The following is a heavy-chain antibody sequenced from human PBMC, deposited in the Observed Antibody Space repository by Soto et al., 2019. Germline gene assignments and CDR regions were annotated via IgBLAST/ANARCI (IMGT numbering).Heavy chain of an antibody. CDR3: ARKVAGTRYYYGMDV. D-gene: IGHD6-19*01. V-gene: IGHV1-46*01. Sequence: GASVKVSCKASGYTFTSYYMHWARQAPGQGFEWMGIINPSGGSTSYAQKFQGRVTMTRDTSTSTVYMELSSLRSEDTAVYYCARKVAGTRYYYGMDVWGQGTTVTVSS. CDR2: INPSGGST. J-gene: IGHJ6*02. CDR1: GYTFTSYY.